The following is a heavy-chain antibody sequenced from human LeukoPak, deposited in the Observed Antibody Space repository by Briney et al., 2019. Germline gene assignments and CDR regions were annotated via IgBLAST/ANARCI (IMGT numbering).Heavy chain of an antibody. J-gene: IGHJ6*02. Sequence: PGGSLRLSVTASGFGLDDYARHWVGQAPGKGLDWVSGISWNGGRLDYADSVKGRFTISRDDAKNSLYLQMNSLRAEDTALYYCAKGGNLGYCIGGSCLDVWGQGTTVTVSS. CDR2: ISWNGGRL. D-gene: IGHD2-15*01. CDR1: GFGLDDYA. CDR3: AKGGNLGYCIGGSCLDV. V-gene: IGHV3-9*01.